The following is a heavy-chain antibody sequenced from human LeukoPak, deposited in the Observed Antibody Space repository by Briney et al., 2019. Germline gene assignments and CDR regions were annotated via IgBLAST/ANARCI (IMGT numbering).Heavy chain of an antibody. CDR1: GGSFSGYY. J-gene: IGHJ4*02. CDR2: INHSGST. D-gene: IGHD6-13*01. CDR3: ARNVAAAYYFDY. V-gene: IGHV4-34*01. Sequence: SETLSLTCAVYGGSFSGYYWSWIRQPPGKGLEWIGEINHSGSTNYNPSLKSRVTISVDTSKNQFSLKLSSATAADTAVYYCARNVAAAYYFDYWGQGTLVTVSS.